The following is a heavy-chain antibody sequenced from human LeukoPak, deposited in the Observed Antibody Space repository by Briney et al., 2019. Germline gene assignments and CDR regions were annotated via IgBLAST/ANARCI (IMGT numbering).Heavy chain of an antibody. CDR3: ARSGYYYDSSGYLGYYFDY. CDR2: MNPNSGNT. D-gene: IGHD3-22*01. Sequence: ASVKVSCKASGYTFPSYDINWVRQATGQGLEWMGWMNPNSGNTGSAQKFQDRVTMTSNTSISTAYMELSSLRSEDTAVYYCARSGYYYDSSGYLGYYFDYWGQGTLVTVSS. V-gene: IGHV1-8*01. CDR1: GYTFPSYD. J-gene: IGHJ4*02.